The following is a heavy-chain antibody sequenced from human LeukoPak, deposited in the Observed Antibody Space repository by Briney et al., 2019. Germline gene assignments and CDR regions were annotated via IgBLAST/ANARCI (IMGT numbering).Heavy chain of an antibody. D-gene: IGHD2/OR15-2a*01. V-gene: IGHV3-7*04. CDR3: ATETYFRFEY. Sequence: GGSLRLSCLASGFTFSNYWMTWVRQAPGKGLEWVANIRQDGSAQYYVDSVKGLFTISRDNAKNSLFLQMNSLGAEDTAVYYCATETYFRFEYWGQGTLVTVSS. CDR2: IRQDGSAQ. J-gene: IGHJ4*02. CDR1: GFTFSNYW.